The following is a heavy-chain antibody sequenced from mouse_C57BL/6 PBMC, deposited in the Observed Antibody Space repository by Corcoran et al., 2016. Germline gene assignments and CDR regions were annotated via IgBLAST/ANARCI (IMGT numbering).Heavy chain of an antibody. V-gene: IGHV1-80*01. D-gene: IGHD2-12*01. Sequence: QVQLQQSGAELVKPGASVKISCKASGYAFRSYWMNWVKQRPGKGLEWIGQIYPGDGDTNYNGKFKGKATLTADKSSSTAYMQLSSLTSEDSAVYFCARLGDTTRAMDYWGQGTAVTVSS. CDR3: ARLGDTTRAMDY. CDR1: GYAFRSYW. CDR2: IYPGDGDT. J-gene: IGHJ4*01.